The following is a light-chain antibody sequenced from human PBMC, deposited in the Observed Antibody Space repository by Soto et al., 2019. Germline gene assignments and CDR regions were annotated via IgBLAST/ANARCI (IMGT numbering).Light chain of an antibody. CDR2: AIA. CDR3: QQSTSAVPIP. J-gene: IGKJ5*01. Sequence: DVQMTQSPSSLSASVGDRVTISCRASQYIGDSLNWYQQKPGQPPKLLIYAIASLQSGVPSRFSGSGSGTEFTLTINNVQPEDFATYWCQQSTSAVPIPFGQGTRLEI. CDR1: QYIGDS. V-gene: IGKV1-39*01.